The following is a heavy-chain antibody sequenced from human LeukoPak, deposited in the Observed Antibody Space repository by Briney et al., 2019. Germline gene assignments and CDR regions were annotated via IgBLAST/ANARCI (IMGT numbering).Heavy chain of an antibody. Sequence: QPGGSLRLSCAASGFTFSSYAMSWVRQAPGKGLEWVSAISGSGGSTYYADSVKGRFTISRDNSKNTLYLQMNSLRAEDTAVYYCAKDPLIGYYYDSSGYRHDYWGQGTLVTVSS. CDR3: AKDPLIGYYYDSSGYRHDY. CDR1: GFTFSSYA. J-gene: IGHJ4*02. D-gene: IGHD3-22*01. V-gene: IGHV3-23*01. CDR2: ISGSGGST.